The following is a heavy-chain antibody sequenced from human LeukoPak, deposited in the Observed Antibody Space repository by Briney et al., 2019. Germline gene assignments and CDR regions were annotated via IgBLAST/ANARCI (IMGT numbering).Heavy chain of an antibody. Sequence: GGSLRLSCAASGFTFSDFYMTWIRQAPGKGLEWVSYSSNGGSTIYYADSVKGRFTISRDNAKNSLYLQMNSLRAEDTAVYYCARGDSSGYYYFDYWGQGTLVTVSS. D-gene: IGHD3-22*01. CDR1: GFTFSDFY. CDR3: ARGDSSGYYYFDY. V-gene: IGHV3-11*01. CDR2: SSNGGSTI. J-gene: IGHJ4*02.